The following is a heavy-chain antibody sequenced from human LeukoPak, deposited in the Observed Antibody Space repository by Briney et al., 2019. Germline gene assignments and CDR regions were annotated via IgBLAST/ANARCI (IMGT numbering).Heavy chain of an antibody. J-gene: IGHJ6*03. V-gene: IGHV1-18*01. Sequence: GASEKVSCKASGYTFTSYGINWVRQAPGQGLEWMGWISAYNGNTNYAQKVQGRVTMTTDTSTTTAYMELTSMRSDDTAVYYCARENIVVVPAAIGGGYYTYMDVWGKGPTVTVSS. CDR3: ARENIVVVPAAIGGGYYTYMDV. D-gene: IGHD2-2*01. CDR2: ISAYNGNT. CDR1: GYTFTSYG.